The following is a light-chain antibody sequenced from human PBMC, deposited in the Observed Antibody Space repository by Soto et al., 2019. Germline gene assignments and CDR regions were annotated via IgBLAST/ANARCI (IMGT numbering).Light chain of an antibody. CDR1: SSDVGGYNY. J-gene: IGLJ1*01. CDR2: EVN. CDR3: SSYAGSSNV. Sequence: QSLLRQPPSASGAPGNSVAISCTGTSSDVGGYNYVSWYQQHPGKAPKLMIYEVNKRPSGVPDRFSGSKSGNTASLTVSGLQADDEAAYYCSSYAGSSNVFGTGTKVTVL. V-gene: IGLV2-8*01.